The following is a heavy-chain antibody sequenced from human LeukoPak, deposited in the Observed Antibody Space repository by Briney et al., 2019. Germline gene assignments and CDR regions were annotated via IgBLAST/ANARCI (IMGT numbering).Heavy chain of an antibody. D-gene: IGHD3-10*01. CDR1: GYTFTGYY. CDR2: INPNSGGT. J-gene: IGHJ3*02. V-gene: IGHV1-2*02. CDR3: ATGYGSGSYYNLGAFDI. Sequence: ASVKVSCKASGYTFTGYYMHWVRQAPGQGLEWMGWINPNSGGTNYAQKSQGRVTMTRDTSISTAYMELSRLRSDDTAVYYCATGYGSGSYYNLGAFDIWGQGTMVTVSS.